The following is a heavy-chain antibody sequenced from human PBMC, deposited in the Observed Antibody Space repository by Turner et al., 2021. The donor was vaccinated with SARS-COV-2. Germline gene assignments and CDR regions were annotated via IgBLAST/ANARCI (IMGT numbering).Heavy chain of an antibody. CDR1: GGSISSGGYY. Sequence: QVQLQESGPGLVKPSQTLSHTCTVSGGSISSGGYYWSWIRQHPGKGLEWIGYIYYSGSTYYNPSLKSRVTISVDTSKNQFSLKLSSVTAADTAVYYCARDYGGNSNYFDYWGQGTLVTVSS. J-gene: IGHJ4*02. D-gene: IGHD2-21*02. V-gene: IGHV4-31*03. CDR3: ARDYGGNSNYFDY. CDR2: IYYSGST.